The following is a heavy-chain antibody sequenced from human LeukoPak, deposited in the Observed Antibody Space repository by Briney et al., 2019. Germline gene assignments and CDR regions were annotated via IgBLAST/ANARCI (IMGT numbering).Heavy chain of an antibody. CDR2: INHSGST. CDR1: GGSFSGYY. D-gene: IGHD6-13*01. CDR3: ASDNAAGTE. Sequence: SETLSLTCAVYGGSFSGYYWSWIRQPPGKGLEWIGEINHSGSTYYNPSLKSRVTISVDSSKNQFSLKLSSVTAADTAVYYCASDNAAGTEWGQGTLVTVSS. V-gene: IGHV4-34*01. J-gene: IGHJ4*02.